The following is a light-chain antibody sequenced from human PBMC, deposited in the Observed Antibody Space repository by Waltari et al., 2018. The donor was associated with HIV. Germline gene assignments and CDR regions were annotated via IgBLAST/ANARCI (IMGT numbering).Light chain of an antibody. CDR1: PSVLYSANNQNY. CDR2: WAS. CDR3: QQFYSDLWT. Sequence: DIVMTQSPDSLAVSLGERATINCKSSPSVLYSANNQNYLAWYQQKPGQPPKLLIYWASTRESGVPDRFSGSGSGTDFTLTISSLQAADVAVYYCQQFYSDLWTFGQGTKVEIK. V-gene: IGKV4-1*01. J-gene: IGKJ1*01.